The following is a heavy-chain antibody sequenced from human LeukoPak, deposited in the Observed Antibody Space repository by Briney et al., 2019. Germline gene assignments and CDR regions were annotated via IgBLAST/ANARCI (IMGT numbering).Heavy chain of an antibody. Sequence: PGGSLRLSCVASGFNFNNYWMSWVRQAPGKGLEWVANIQQDGSEKYNVDSVNGRFTISRDNAKNSLFRQMNSLRVEDTAVYYCAREKYHILTGNVPVPFYYYYMDVWGKGTAVTVSS. J-gene: IGHJ6*03. CDR2: IQQDGSEK. V-gene: IGHV3-7*01. CDR3: AREKYHILTGNVPVPFYYYYMDV. D-gene: IGHD3-9*01. CDR1: GFNFNNYW.